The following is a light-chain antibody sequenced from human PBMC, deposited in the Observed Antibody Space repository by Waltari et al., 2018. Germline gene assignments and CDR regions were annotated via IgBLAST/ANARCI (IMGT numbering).Light chain of an antibody. CDR1: QSVSTN. CDR2: GAS. V-gene: IGKV3-15*01. CDR3: QQYSNWPPIT. Sequence: ETVMTQSTATLSVSPGERATLSRRASQSVSTNVAWYQQKPGQAPRLLIYGASTRATGVPARFSGTGSGTEFTLTIDSLQSEDFAVYYCQQYSNWPPITFGQGTRLEIK. J-gene: IGKJ5*01.